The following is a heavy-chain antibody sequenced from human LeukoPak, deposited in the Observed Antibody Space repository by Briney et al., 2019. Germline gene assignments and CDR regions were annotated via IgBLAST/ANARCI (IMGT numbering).Heavy chain of an antibody. Sequence: ASVKVSCKASGYTFTSYYMHWVRQAPGQGLEWMGIINPCGRSTTYAQKFQGRVTLTRDTSTSTVYMELSSLRSEDTAVYYCARDGGGVSAPGGYWGQGTLVTVSS. V-gene: IGHV1-46*01. D-gene: IGHD3-16*01. J-gene: IGHJ4*02. CDR3: ARDGGGVSAPGGY. CDR1: GYTFTSYY. CDR2: INPCGRST.